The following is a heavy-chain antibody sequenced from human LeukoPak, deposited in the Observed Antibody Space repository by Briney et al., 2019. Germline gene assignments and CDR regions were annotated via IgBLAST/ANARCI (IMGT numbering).Heavy chain of an antibody. Sequence: GGSLRLSCAASGFIFSSYAMSWVRQAPGKGLEWVSAISGSGGSTYYADSVKGRFTISRDNSKNTLYLQMNSLRAEDTAVYYCAKGSYDSSGYLYYFDYWGQGTLVTVSS. CDR1: GFIFSSYA. D-gene: IGHD3-22*01. V-gene: IGHV3-23*01. J-gene: IGHJ4*02. CDR2: ISGSGGST. CDR3: AKGSYDSSGYLYYFDY.